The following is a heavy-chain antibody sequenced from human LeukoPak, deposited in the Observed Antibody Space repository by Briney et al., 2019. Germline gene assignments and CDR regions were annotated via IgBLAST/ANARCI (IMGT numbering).Heavy chain of an antibody. V-gene: IGHV3-21*01. J-gene: IGHJ5*02. D-gene: IGHD6-13*01. CDR1: GFTFSSYS. CDR2: ISSSSSYI. Sequence: GGSLRLSCAASGFTFSSYSMNWVRQAPGKGLEWVSSISSSSSYIYYADSVKGRFTISRDNAKNSLYLQMNSPRAEDTAVYYCARGISSWYTRFDPWGQGTLVTVSS. CDR3: ARGISSWYTRFDP.